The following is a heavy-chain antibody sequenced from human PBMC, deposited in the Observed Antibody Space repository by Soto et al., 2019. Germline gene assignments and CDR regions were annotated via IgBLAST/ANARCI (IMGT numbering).Heavy chain of an antibody. Sequence: QVQLQQWGAGLLKPSETLSLTCAVYGGSFSGYYWSWIRQPPGKGLEWIGEINHSGSTNYNPSLKSRVTISVDTSTNQFSRKLSSVTAADTAVYYCASGHTAAYCDYWGQGTLVTVAS. J-gene: IGHJ4*02. V-gene: IGHV4-34*01. D-gene: IGHD2-2*02. CDR3: ASGHTAAYCDY. CDR2: INHSGST. CDR1: GGSFSGYY.